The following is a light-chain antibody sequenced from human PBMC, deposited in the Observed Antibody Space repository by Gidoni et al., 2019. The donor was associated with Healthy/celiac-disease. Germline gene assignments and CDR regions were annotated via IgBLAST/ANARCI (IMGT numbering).Light chain of an antibody. J-gene: IGLJ1*01. CDR2: DVS. V-gene: IGLV2-11*01. CDR3: CSYAGSYGYV. CDR1: SSDVGGYNY. Sequence: HSVTISCTGTSSDVGGYNYVSWYQQHPGKAPKLMIYDVSKRPSGVPDRFSGSKSGNTASLTISGLQAEDEADYYCCSYAGSYGYVFGTGTKVTVL.